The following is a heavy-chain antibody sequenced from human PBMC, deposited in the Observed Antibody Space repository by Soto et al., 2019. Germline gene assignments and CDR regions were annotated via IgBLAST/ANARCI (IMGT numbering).Heavy chain of an antibody. Sequence: QVQLVQSGAEVKRPGASVKVSCKASGYTFSNFGLSWVRQAPGQGLEWMGWISGYNGDANSAHKFQGRVTMTTDTSTTTAYMEVRSLTPDDTAVYYCARDKGYGFGWSSSSGMDVWGQGTTVTVSS. D-gene: IGHD5-18*01. V-gene: IGHV1-18*01. CDR3: ARDKGYGFGWSSSSGMDV. CDR2: ISGYNGDA. CDR1: GYTFSNFG. J-gene: IGHJ6*02.